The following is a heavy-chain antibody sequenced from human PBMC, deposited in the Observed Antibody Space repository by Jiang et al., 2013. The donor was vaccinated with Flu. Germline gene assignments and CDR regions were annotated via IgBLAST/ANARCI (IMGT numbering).Heavy chain of an antibody. J-gene: IGHJ6*02. Sequence: LLKPSETLSLTCTVSGYSISSGYYWGWIRQPPGKGLEWIGSIYHSGSTYYNPSLKSRVTMSVDTSKNQFSLKLSSVTAADTAVYYCARDLRDNWSSCMDVVGPRDHGHRLL. D-gene: IGHD1-20*01. CDR3: ARDLRDNWSSCMDV. CDR2: IYHSGST. CDR1: GYSISSGYY. V-gene: IGHV4-38-2*02.